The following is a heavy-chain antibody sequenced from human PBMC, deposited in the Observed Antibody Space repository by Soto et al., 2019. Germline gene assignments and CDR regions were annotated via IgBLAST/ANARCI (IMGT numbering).Heavy chain of an antibody. CDR3: SRDRGSGWYFY. CDR1: GGSISSGGYY. CDR2: IYYSGST. V-gene: IGHV4-31*03. Sequence: QVQLQESGPGLVKPSQTLSLTCTVSGGSISSGGYYWSWIRQHPGKGLEWIGYIYYSGSTYYNPSRKSRVTTSVDTAKRQFSLKLSSVTAADTAVYYCSRDRGSGWYFYWGQGTLVTVSS. J-gene: IGHJ4*02. D-gene: IGHD6-19*01.